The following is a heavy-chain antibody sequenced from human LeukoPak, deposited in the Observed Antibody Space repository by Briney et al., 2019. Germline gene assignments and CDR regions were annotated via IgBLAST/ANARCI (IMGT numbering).Heavy chain of an antibody. CDR1: GDSISSNY. CDR2: IYYSGNT. D-gene: IGHD1-26*01. CDR3: ARGGIKGSTGPRSFDY. V-gene: IGHV4-59*01. Sequence: SETLSLTCTVSGDSISSNYWSWTRQPPGKGLEWIGYIYYSGNTNYNPSLKSRVTISVDTSKTQFSLRLSSVTAADTAMYYCARGGIKGSTGPRSFDYWGQGTLVTVSS. J-gene: IGHJ4*02.